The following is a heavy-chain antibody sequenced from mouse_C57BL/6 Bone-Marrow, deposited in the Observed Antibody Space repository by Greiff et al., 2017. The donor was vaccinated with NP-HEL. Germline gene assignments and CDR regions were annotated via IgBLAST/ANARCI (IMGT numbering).Heavy chain of an antibody. CDR1: GYTFTSYW. CDR2: IDPNSGGT. Sequence: VQLQESGAELVKPGASVKLSCKASGYTFTSYWMHWVKQRPGRGLEWIGRIDPNSGGTKYNEKFKSKATLTVDKPSSTAYMQLSSLTSEDSAVYYCARGEGTTVVATNFDVWGTGTTVTVSS. CDR3: ARGEGTTVVATNFDV. J-gene: IGHJ1*03. V-gene: IGHV1-72*01. D-gene: IGHD1-1*01.